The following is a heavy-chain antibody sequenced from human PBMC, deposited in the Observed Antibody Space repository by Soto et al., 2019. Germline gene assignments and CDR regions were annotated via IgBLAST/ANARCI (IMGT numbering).Heavy chain of an antibody. V-gene: IGHV2-5*02. CDR2: TYWDDQK. Sequence: SGPTLVNPTHTLTLTCTFSWLALSDSGAGVDWIREPPGKSLDWLSLTYWDDQKRYNPSLKTRLSAARGPSANQVVLAVTNVNPTDTATNYCAHFRAETIFDQWGQGAVVTVSS. CDR1: WLALSDSGAG. CDR3: AHFRAETIFDQ. J-gene: IGHJ5*02.